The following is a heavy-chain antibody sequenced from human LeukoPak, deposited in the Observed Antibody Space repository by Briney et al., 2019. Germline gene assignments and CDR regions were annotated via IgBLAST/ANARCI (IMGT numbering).Heavy chain of an antibody. J-gene: IGHJ4*02. Sequence: PGGSLRLSCAASGFTFSSYSMNWVRQAPGKGLEWVSSISSSSSYIYYADSVKGRFIISRDNAKNSLYLQMNSLRAEDTAVYYCARDYPVGQTTVTPDYWGQGTLVTVSS. D-gene: IGHD4-17*01. CDR2: ISSSSSYI. V-gene: IGHV3-21*01. CDR1: GFTFSSYS. CDR3: ARDYPVGQTTVTPDY.